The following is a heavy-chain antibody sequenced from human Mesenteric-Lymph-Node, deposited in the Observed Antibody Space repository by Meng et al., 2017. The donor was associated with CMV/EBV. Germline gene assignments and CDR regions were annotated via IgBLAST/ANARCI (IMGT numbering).Heavy chain of an antibody. Sequence: SETLSLTCTVSSGSIGTYYWNWIRQPPGKGLEWVGEINHSGDTNYNPSLKSRVTISVDTSKNQFSLKLSSVTAADTAVYYCARESYGSYYFDYWGQGTLVTVSS. D-gene: IGHD5-18*01. CDR2: INHSGDT. CDR1: SGSIGTYY. V-gene: IGHV4-59*01. J-gene: IGHJ4*02. CDR3: ARESYGSYYFDY.